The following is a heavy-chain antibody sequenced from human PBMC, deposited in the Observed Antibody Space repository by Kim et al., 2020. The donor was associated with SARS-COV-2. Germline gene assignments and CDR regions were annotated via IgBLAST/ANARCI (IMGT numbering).Heavy chain of an antibody. D-gene: IGHD3-9*01. Sequence: ASVKVSCKASGYTFTSYGISWVRQAPGQGLEWMGWISAYNGNTNYAQKLQGRVTMTTDTSTSTAYMELRSLRSDDTAVYYCARAYYDIPPWYYYYGMDVWGQGTTVTVSS. CDR1: GYTFTSYG. CDR3: ARAYYDIPPWYYYYGMDV. CDR2: ISAYNGNT. V-gene: IGHV1-18*04. J-gene: IGHJ6*02.